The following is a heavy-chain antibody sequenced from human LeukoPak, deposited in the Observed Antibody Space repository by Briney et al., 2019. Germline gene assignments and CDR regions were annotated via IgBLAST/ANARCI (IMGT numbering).Heavy chain of an antibody. CDR3: ARESGITMLRGAHTP. CDR2: IKQDGSEK. J-gene: IGHJ5*02. CDR1: GFTFRSYW. D-gene: IGHD3-10*01. Sequence: GGSLRLSCAASGFTFRSYWMSWVCQAPGKGLEWVANIKQDGSEKYYVDSVKGRVTISRDNAKNSLYLQMNSLRAEDTAVYYCARESGITMLRGAHTPWGQGILVTVSS. V-gene: IGHV3-7*01.